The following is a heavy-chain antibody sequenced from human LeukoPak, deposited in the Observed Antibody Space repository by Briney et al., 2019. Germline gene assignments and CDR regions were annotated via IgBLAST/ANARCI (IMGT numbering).Heavy chain of an antibody. D-gene: IGHD6-19*01. J-gene: IGHJ4*02. CDR3: AKVLSGWYPGY. Sequence: GGSLRLSCAASGFTFSSYAMSWVRQAPGKGLEWVSAISGSGGSTYYAGSVKGRFTISRDNSKNTLYLQMNILRAEDTAVYYCAKVLSGWYPGYWGQGTLVTVSS. CDR1: GFTFSSYA. V-gene: IGHV3-23*01. CDR2: ISGSGGST.